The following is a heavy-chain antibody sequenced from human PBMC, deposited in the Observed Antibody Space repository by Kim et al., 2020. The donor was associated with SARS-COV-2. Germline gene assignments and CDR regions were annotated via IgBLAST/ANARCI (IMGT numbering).Heavy chain of an antibody. CDR1: GFTFSSYA. CDR2: ISGSGGST. CDR3: AKKEDIVVVPVAMLDY. V-gene: IGHV3-23*01. Sequence: GGSLRLSCAASGFTFSSYAMRWVRQAPGKGLEWVSAISGSGGSTYYADSVKGRFTISRDNSKNTLYLQMNSLRAEDTAVYYCAKKEDIVVVPVAMLDYWGQGTLVTVSS. J-gene: IGHJ4*02. D-gene: IGHD2-2*01.